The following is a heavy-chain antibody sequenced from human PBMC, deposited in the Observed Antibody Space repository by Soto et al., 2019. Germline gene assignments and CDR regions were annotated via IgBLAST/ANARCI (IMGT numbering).Heavy chain of an antibody. J-gene: IGHJ6*03. V-gene: IGHV3-64*01. D-gene: IGHD6-13*01. Sequence: EAQLVESGGGLVQPGGSLRLSCAASGFTFINYELHWVRQAPVKGLEYVSGISNNGAHTDYAKSVKGRFTISRDNSENTLYLQMGSLRAEDMALYYCARRGYGSRWPNVYMDVWGKGTTVTVSS. CDR1: GFTFINYE. CDR2: ISNNGAHT. CDR3: ARRGYGSRWPNVYMDV.